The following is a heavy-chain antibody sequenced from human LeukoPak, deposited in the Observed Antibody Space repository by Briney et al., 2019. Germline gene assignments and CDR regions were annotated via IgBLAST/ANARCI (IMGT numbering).Heavy chain of an antibody. CDR2: INQDGSEK. J-gene: IGHJ4*02. D-gene: IGHD3-10*01. V-gene: IGHV3-7*01. CDR1: GITFTNHW. CDR3: VRSYVARGLVTEDH. Sequence: GVSLRLSCAASGITFTNHWMRWVVQAPGKGLEWVANINQDGSEKYYVDSVKGRFTISRDNADNSLFLQMNSLRAEDTDLYYCVRSYVARGLVTEDHWGQGTLVTVPS.